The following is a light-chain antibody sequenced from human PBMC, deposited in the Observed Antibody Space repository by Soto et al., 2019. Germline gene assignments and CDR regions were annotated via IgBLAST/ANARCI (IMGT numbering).Light chain of an antibody. CDR3: TSYTDITTYL. CDR2: DVN. Sequence: QTALTQPASVSGSPGQSVTISCTGTSSDVGGYNYVSWYQHHPGKAPKLIIYDVNNRPSGISDRFSGYKSGNTASLTISGLRAEDEAEYYCTSYTDITTYLFGPGTKVTV. V-gene: IGLV2-14*01. J-gene: IGLJ1*01. CDR1: SSDVGGYNY.